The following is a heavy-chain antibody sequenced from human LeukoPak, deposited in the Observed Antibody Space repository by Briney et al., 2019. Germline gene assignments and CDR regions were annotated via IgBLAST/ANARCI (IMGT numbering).Heavy chain of an antibody. J-gene: IGHJ4*02. D-gene: IGHD4-17*01. CDR3: ATDLIRDYGDHPMYYFDY. CDR1: GFTFSSYW. CDR2: IKQDGSEK. V-gene: IGHV3-7*03. Sequence: GGSLRLSCAASGFTFSSYWMSWVRQAPGKGLEWVANIKQDGSEKYYVDSVKGRFTISRGNAKNSLYLQMNSLRAEDTAVYYCATDLIRDYGDHPMYYFDYWGQGTLVTVSS.